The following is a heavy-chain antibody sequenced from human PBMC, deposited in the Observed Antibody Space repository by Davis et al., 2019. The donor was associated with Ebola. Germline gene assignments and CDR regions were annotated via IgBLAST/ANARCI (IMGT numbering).Heavy chain of an antibody. J-gene: IGHJ5*02. V-gene: IGHV1-69*04. D-gene: IGHD6-6*01. CDR3: ARGGIAARPFNWFDP. CDR1: GGTFSSYA. Sequence: AASVKVSCKASGGTFSSYAISWVRQAPGQGLEWMGRIIPILGIANYAQKFQGRVTITADESTSTAYMELSSLRSEDTAVYYCARGGIAARPFNWFDPWGQGTLVTVSS. CDR2: IIPILGIA.